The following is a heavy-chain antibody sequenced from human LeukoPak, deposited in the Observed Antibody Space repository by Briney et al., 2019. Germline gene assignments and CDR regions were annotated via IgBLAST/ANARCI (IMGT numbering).Heavy chain of an antibody. D-gene: IGHD3-22*01. CDR1: GYTFTGYY. CDR2: LHPNSGGT. Sequence: ASVKVSCKASGYTFTGYYMHWVRQAPGQGLEWMGRLHPNSGGTNYAQKFQGRITMTRDTSISTAYMELSNLRSDDTAVYYCAREGAYWFDSSGTLGNDYWGQGTLVTVSS. CDR3: AREGAYWFDSSGTLGNDY. J-gene: IGHJ4*02. V-gene: IGHV1-2*06.